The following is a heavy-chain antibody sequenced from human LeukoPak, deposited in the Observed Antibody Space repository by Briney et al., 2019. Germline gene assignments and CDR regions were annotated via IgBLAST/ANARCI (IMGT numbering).Heavy chain of an antibody. CDR3: ARHGGAVAAHTD. CDR1: GGSISSSSYY. Sequence: SETLSLTCTVSGGSISSSSYYWSWIRQPPGKGLEWIGYIYYSGSTNYNPSLKSRVTISVDTSKNQFSLKLSSVTAADTAVYYCARHGGAVAAHTDWGQGTLVTVSS. D-gene: IGHD6-19*01. CDR2: IYYSGST. J-gene: IGHJ4*02. V-gene: IGHV4-61*05.